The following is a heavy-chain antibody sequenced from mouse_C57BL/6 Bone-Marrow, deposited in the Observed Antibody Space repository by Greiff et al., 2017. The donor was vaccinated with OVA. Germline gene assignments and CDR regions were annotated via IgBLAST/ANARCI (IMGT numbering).Heavy chain of an antibody. CDR3: ARTYDYDAWFAY. Sequence: VQLQQSGPGLVQPSQSLSITCTVSGFSLTSYGVHWVRQSPGKGLEWLGVIWSGGSTDYNAAFISRLSISKDNSKSQVFFKMNSLQADDTAIYYCARTYDYDAWFAYWGQGTLVTVSA. J-gene: IGHJ3*01. D-gene: IGHD2-4*01. CDR1: GFSLTSYG. V-gene: IGHV2-2*01. CDR2: IWSGGST.